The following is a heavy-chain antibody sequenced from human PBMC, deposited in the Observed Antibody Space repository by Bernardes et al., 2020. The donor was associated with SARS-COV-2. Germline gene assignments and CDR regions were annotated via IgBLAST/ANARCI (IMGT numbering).Heavy chain of an antibody. CDR1: GYTFTSYA. Sequence: ASVKVSCKASGYTFTSYAMNWVRQAPGQGLEWMGWINTNTGNPTYAQGFTGRFVFSLDTSVSTAYLQMNSLKTDDSAMYYCTRQEMSPGDHWGQGTLVTVSS. J-gene: IGHJ4*02. V-gene: IGHV7-4-1*02. CDR2: INTNTGNP. D-gene: IGHD3-10*01. CDR3: TRQEMSPGDH.